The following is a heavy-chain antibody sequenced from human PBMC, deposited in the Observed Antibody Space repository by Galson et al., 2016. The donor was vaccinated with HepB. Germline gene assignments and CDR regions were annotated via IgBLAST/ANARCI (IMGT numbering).Heavy chain of an antibody. CDR1: GFIFYNFA. CDR3: AKTGGEYKFDY. D-gene: IGHD1-1*01. Sequence: SLRLSCAASGFIFYNFAMSWVRQAPGKGLEWVSIISGSGGITDYADSVQGRFSISRDNSKNTLFLQMNSLRADEAAVYYCAKTGGEYKFDYWGQGALVTVSS. V-gene: IGHV3-23*01. CDR2: ISGSGGIT. J-gene: IGHJ4*02.